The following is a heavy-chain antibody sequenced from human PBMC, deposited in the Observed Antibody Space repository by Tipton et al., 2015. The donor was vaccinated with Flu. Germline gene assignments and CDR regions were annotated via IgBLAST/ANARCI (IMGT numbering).Heavy chain of an antibody. CDR1: GYSFTSYW. D-gene: IGHD4-17*01. CDR2: IYPGDSDT. CDR3: VRQPYLGDYGGYFDY. V-gene: IGHV5-51*01. Sequence: QLVQSGAEVKKPGESLKISCKGSGYSFTSYWIGWVRQMPGKGLEWMGIIYPGDSDTSYSPSFQGQVTISADKSISTAYLQWSSLKASDTAMYYCVRQPYLGDYGGYFDYWGQGTLVTVSS. J-gene: IGHJ4*02.